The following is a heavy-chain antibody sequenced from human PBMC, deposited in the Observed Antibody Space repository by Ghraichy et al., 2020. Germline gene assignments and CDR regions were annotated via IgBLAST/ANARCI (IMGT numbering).Heavy chain of an antibody. CDR1: GFTFNSYA. V-gene: IGHV3-30-3*01. Sequence: GESLRLSCAASGFTFNSYAFHWVRQAPGKGLEWVALISYDGSNKHYADSVKGRFTISRDNSKRTLDLEMNSLTSEEPAVFYCSRAQDSSGWYNWFDPWGQGTLVTVSS. J-gene: IGHJ5*02. CDR2: ISYDGSNK. D-gene: IGHD6-19*01. CDR3: SRAQDSSGWYNWFDP.